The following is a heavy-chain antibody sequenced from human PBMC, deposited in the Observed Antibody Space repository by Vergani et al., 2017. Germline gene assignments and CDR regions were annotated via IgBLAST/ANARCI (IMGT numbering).Heavy chain of an antibody. J-gene: IGHJ4*02. CDR3: ARVGSSSWYLGY. CDR2: IYYSGST. V-gene: IGHV4-59*12. Sequence: QLQLQESGPGLVKPSETLSLTCTVSGGSISSYYWSWIRQPPGKGLEWIGYIYYSGSTYYNPSLKSRVTISVDTSKNQFSLKLSSVTAADTAVYYCARVGSSSWYLGYWGQGTLVTVSS. D-gene: IGHD6-13*01. CDR1: GGSISSYY.